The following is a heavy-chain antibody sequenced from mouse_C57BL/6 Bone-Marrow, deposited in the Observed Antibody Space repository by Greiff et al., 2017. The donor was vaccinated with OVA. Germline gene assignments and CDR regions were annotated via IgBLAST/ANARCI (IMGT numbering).Heavy chain of an antibody. D-gene: IGHD1-1*01. CDR3: ARPYYYGSWYYFDY. J-gene: IGHJ2*01. Sequence: QVQLQQSGAELARPGASVKLSCKASGYTFTSYGISWVKQRTGQGLEWIGEIYPRSGNNYYNEKFKGKATLTADKSSSTAYMELRSLTSEDSAVYFCARPYYYGSWYYFDYWGQGTTLTVSS. CDR2: IYPRSGNN. V-gene: IGHV1-81*01. CDR1: GYTFTSYG.